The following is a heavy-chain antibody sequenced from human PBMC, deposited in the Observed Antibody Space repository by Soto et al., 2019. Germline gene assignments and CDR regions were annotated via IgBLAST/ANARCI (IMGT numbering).Heavy chain of an antibody. CDR1: GGSISSYY. CDR2: FYYSGST. Sequence: QVQLQESGPGLVKPSETLSLTCTVSGGSISSYYWSWIRQPPGKGLEWIGYFYYSGSTNYNPPLKSRVAISVDTSKNQFSLKLSSVTAADTAVYYCARTRFGWGIWFDPWGRGTLVTVSS. D-gene: IGHD3-10*01. V-gene: IGHV4-59*01. J-gene: IGHJ5*02. CDR3: ARTRFGWGIWFDP.